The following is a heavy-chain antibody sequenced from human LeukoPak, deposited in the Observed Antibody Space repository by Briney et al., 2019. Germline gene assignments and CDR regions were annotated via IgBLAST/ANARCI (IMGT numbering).Heavy chain of an antibody. J-gene: IGHJ4*02. V-gene: IGHV4-59*01. D-gene: IGHD2-15*01. CDR2: IYYSGST. Sequence: SETLSLTCTVSGGSISSYYWSWIRQPPAKGLEWIGYIYYSGSTNYNPPLKSRVTISVDTSKNQFSLKLSSVTAADTAVYYCARGTGPPLGYCSGGSCYGYYFDYWGQGTLVTVSS. CDR3: ARGTGPPLGYCSGGSCYGYYFDY. CDR1: GGSISSYY.